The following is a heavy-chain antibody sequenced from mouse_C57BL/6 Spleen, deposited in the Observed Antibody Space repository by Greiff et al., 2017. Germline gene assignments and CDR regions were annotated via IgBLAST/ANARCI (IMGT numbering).Heavy chain of an antibody. J-gene: IGHJ3*01. Sequence: VQLQQPGAELVRPGTSVKLSCKASGYTFTSYWMHWVKQRPGQGLEWIGVIDPSDSYTNYNQKFKGKATLTVDTSSSTAYMQLSSLTSEDSAVYYCASFPTTVENLAYWGQGTLVTVSA. V-gene: IGHV1-59*01. CDR1: GYTFTSYW. D-gene: IGHD1-1*01. CDR2: IDPSDSYT. CDR3: ASFPTTVENLAY.